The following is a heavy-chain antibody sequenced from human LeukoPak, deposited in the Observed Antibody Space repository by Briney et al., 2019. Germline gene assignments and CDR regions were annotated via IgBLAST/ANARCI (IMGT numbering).Heavy chain of an antibody. CDR2: IYYSGST. CDR1: GGSISSGGYY. J-gene: IGHJ6*02. Sequence: KPSETLSLTCTVSGGSISSGGYYWSWIRQHPGKGLEWIGYIYYSGSTYYNPSLKSRVTISVDTSKNQFSLKLSSVTAADTAVYYCARVRGLVIVGYYGMDVWGQGTTVTVSS. D-gene: IGHD3-22*01. CDR3: ARVRGLVIVGYYGMDV. V-gene: IGHV4-31*03.